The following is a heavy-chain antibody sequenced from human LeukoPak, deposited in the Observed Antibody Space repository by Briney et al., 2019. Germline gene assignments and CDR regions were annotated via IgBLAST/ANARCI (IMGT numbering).Heavy chain of an antibody. CDR1: GFTFSSYA. Sequence: GGSLRLSCAASGFTFSSYAMSWVRQAPGKGLEWVSAISGSGGSTYYADSVKGRFTISRDNSKNTLYLQMNSLRAEDTAVYYCANPRYSHGGRDYWGQGTLVTVSS. CDR2: ISGSGGST. V-gene: IGHV3-23*01. J-gene: IGHJ4*02. D-gene: IGHD5-18*01. CDR3: ANPRYSHGGRDY.